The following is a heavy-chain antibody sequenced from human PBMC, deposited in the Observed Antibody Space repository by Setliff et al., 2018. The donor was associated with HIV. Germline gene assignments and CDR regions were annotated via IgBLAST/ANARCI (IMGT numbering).Heavy chain of an antibody. CDR3: ARDNIIWSKDY. CDR1: GYTFTSYY. D-gene: IGHD3-10*01. Sequence: ASVKVSCKASGYTFTSYYMHWVRQAPGQGLEWMGIINPSDSYTVYAQKFQGRVTMTRDTSTSTVYMELSSLRSDDTAVYYCARDNIIWSKDYWGQGTLVTVSS. J-gene: IGHJ4*02. V-gene: IGHV1-46*01. CDR2: INPSDSYT.